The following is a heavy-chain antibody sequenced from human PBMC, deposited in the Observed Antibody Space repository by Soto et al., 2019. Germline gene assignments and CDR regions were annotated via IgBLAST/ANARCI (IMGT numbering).Heavy chain of an antibody. V-gene: IGHV4-59*01. J-gene: IGHJ4*02. CDR1: GDSIRSYY. CDR2: IYYSGYT. D-gene: IGHD1-26*01. Sequence: KTSETLSLTCTVSGDSIRSYYWSWIRQPPGKGLEWIGYIYYSGYTSYNPSLKSRVTISVDTSKNQFPLKLNSVTAADTAVYYCARCFSGNYPSRREEQYYFDSWGQGTLVTVSS. CDR3: ARCFSGNYPSRREEQYYFDS.